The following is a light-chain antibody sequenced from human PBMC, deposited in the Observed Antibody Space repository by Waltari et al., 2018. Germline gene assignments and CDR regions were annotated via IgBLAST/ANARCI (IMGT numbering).Light chain of an antibody. V-gene: IGLV2-14*01. CDR2: DVN. Sequence: QSALTQPASVSGSPGQSITISCTGTSSDVGYYNYVSWYQQHPGKAPQLMISDVNKRPSGVSNRFSVSKSGNTASLTISGLQAEDEADYYCSSYTNYATVIFGGGTKLTVL. J-gene: IGLJ2*01. CDR3: SSYTNYATVI. CDR1: SSDVGYYNY.